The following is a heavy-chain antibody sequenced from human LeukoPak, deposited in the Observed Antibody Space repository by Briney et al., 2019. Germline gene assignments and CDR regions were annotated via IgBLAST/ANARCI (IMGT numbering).Heavy chain of an antibody. V-gene: IGHV3-7*05. CDR3: ARESVGATYFDY. CDR2: IKGDGSEK. Sequence: QPGGSLRLSCAAAGFTFSSYWMTWVRQAPGKGLEWVATIKGDGSEKHYADSVTGRFTISRDNAKNSLYLQVNSLRAEDTAVYYCARESVGATYFDYWGQGTLVTVSS. D-gene: IGHD1-26*01. CDR1: GFTFSSYW. J-gene: IGHJ4*02.